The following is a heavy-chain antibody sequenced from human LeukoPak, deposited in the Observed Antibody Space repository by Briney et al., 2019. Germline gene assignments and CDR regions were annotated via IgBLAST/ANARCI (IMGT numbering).Heavy chain of an antibody. CDR1: GYTFTSYG. J-gene: IGHJ3*02. CDR2: ISAYNGNT. D-gene: IGHD6-13*01. CDR3: ASRPGSWSRVPADAFDI. Sequence: ASVKVSCKASGYTFTSYGISWVRQAPGQGLEWMGWISAYNGNTNYAQKLQGRVTMTTDTSTSTAYMELRSLRSDDTAVYYCASRPGSWSRVPADAFDIWGQGTMVTVSS. V-gene: IGHV1-18*01.